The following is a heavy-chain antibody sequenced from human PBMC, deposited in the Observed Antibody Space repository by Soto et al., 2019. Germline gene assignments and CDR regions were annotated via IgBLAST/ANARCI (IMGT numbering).Heavy chain of an antibody. J-gene: IGHJ4*02. CDR1: GFSLSTSGVG. D-gene: IGHD3-16*02. CDR2: IYWDDDK. Sequence: QITLKESGPTLVKPTQTLTLTCTFSGFSLSTSGVGVGWIRQPPGKALEWLALIYWDDDKRYSPSLKSRLTITKDTPQPXMXLTMTSMDPVDTSTYSCPHSVITFGGVIVNPYYFDYWGQGTLVTVSS. V-gene: IGHV2-5*02. CDR3: PHSVITFGGVIVNPYYFDY.